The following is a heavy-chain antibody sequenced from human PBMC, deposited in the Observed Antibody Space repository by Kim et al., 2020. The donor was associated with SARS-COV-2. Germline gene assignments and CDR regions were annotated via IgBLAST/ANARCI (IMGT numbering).Heavy chain of an antibody. J-gene: IGHJ4*02. Sequence: GGSLRLSCAASGFTFSSYWMSWVRQAPGKGLEWVANIKQDGSEKYYVDSVKGRFTISRDNAKNSLYLQMNSLRAEDTAVYYCARDPYLAAAGPYFDYWGQGTLVTVSS. V-gene: IGHV3-7*03. CDR1: GFTFSSYW. D-gene: IGHD6-13*01. CDR2: IKQDGSEK. CDR3: ARDPYLAAAGPYFDY.